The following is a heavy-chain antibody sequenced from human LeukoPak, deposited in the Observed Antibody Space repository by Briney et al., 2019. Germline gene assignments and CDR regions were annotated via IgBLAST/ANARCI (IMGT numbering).Heavy chain of an antibody. CDR3: AELGITMIGGV. J-gene: IGHJ6*04. CDR1: GFTFSSYE. D-gene: IGHD3-10*02. CDR2: ISSSGSTI. V-gene: IGHV3-48*03. Sequence: GSLRLSGAASGFTFSSYEMNWVRQAPGKGLEWVSYISSSGSTIYYADSVKGRFTISRDNAKNSLYLQMNSLRAEDTAVYYCAELGITMIGGVWGKGTTVTVSS.